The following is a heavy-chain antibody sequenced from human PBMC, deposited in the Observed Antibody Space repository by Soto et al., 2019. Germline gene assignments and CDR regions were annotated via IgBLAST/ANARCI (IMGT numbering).Heavy chain of an antibody. V-gene: IGHV4-30-4*01. J-gene: IGHJ6*02. CDR2: IYYSGST. CDR1: GGSISSGDYY. D-gene: IGHD3-10*02. Sequence: PSETLSLTCTVSGGSISSGDYYWSWIRQPPGKGLEWIGYIYYSGSTYYNPSLKSRVTISVDTSKNQFSLKLSSVTAADTAVYHCARELVPYYYYGMDVWGQGTTVTVSS. CDR3: ARELVPYYYYGMDV.